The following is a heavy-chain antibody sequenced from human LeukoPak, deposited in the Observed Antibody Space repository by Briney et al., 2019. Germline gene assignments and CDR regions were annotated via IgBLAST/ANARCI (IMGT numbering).Heavy chain of an antibody. CDR1: GFTFGDYA. CDR2: IRSKAYGGTT. J-gene: IGHJ3*02. Sequence: GGSLRLSCTASGFTFGDYAMSWVRQAPGKGLEWVGFIRSKAYGGTTEYAASVKGRFTISRDDSKSIAYLQMNSLKTEDTAVYYCTRVWVVGRSDAFDIWGQGTMVTVSS. D-gene: IGHD2-15*01. V-gene: IGHV3-49*04. CDR3: TRVWVVGRSDAFDI.